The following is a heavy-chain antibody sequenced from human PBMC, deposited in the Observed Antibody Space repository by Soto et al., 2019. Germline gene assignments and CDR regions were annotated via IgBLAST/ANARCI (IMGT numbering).Heavy chain of an antibody. V-gene: IGHV3-9*01. CDR1: GFTFGDYA. D-gene: IGHD6-6*01. Sequence: EVQLVESGGGLVQPGRSLRLSCAASGFTFGDYAMHWVRQAPGKGLEWVSGISWNSGSIGYADSVKGRFTISRDNAKNSLYLQMNSLRAEDTALYYCAKDMSSSGPRDYYGMDVWGQGTTVTVSS. CDR2: ISWNSGSI. CDR3: AKDMSSSGPRDYYGMDV. J-gene: IGHJ6*02.